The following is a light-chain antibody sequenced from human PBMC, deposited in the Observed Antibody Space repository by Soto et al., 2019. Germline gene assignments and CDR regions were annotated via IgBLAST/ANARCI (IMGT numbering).Light chain of an antibody. CDR2: DAS. CDR1: QSISSW. V-gene: IGKV1-5*01. J-gene: IGKJ2*01. Sequence: DIQMTQSPSTLSASAGDRVTITCRASQSISSWLAWYQQKPGKAPKLLVYDASTLQIGVPSRFSGGGSGTEFTLTISSLQPGDFATYYCQHYATYPYTLGQGTKLEIK. CDR3: QHYATYPYT.